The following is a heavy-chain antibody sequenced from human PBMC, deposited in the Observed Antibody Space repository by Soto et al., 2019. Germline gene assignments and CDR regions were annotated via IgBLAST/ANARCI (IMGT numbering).Heavy chain of an antibody. CDR1: GFSLSTSGVG. Sequence: QITLKESGPTLVKPTQTLTLTCTFSGFSLSTSGVGVGWIRQPPGKALEWLALIYWDDDKRYSPSLKSRLTITKDTSKNQVVLTMTNMDPVDTATYYCAHSYCISTRCPSNWFDPWGQGTLVTVSS. CDR3: AHSYCISTRCPSNWFDP. V-gene: IGHV2-5*02. J-gene: IGHJ5*02. D-gene: IGHD2-2*01. CDR2: IYWDDDK.